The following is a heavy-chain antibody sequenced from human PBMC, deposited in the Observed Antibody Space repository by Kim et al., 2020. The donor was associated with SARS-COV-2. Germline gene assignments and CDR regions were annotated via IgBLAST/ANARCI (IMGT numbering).Heavy chain of an antibody. CDR3: ARDVYPRGTSQFDN. CDR2: ISGGSTLT. D-gene: IGHD3-16*01. J-gene: IGHJ4*02. V-gene: IGHV3-48*02. CDR1: GFTFSTYS. Sequence: GGSLRLSCAASGFTFSTYSMDWVRQAPGKGLEWVSYISGGSTLTYYADSVRGRFTIFRDNAKNSLYLQMNSLRDEDTAVYYCARDVYPRGTSQFDNWGQGTLVTVSS.